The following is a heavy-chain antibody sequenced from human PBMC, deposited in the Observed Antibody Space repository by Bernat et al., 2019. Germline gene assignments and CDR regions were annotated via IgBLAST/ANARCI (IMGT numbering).Heavy chain of an antibody. CDR1: GFTVSTNY. Sequence: EVQLVESGGGLVQPGGSLRLSCAASGFTVSTNYMSWVRQAPGKGLEWVSVIYSGGSTYYADSVKGRFTISRDNSKNTLYLQMNSLRAEDTAVYYCASMGELTSGSYPGSHFDYWGQGTLVTVSS. CDR3: ASMGELTSGSYPGSHFDY. D-gene: IGHD1-26*01. J-gene: IGHJ4*02. V-gene: IGHV3-66*01. CDR2: IYSGGST.